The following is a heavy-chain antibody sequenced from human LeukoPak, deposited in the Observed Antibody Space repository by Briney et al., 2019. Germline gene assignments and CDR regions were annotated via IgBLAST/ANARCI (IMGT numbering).Heavy chain of an antibody. CDR2: ISSSGSPI. J-gene: IGHJ3*02. Sequence: GGSLRLSCAASGFTFSSYEMNWVRQAPGKGLEWVSYISSSGSPIYYADSVKGRFTISRDNAKNSLYLQMNSLRAEDTAVYYCARDPLVRGNDAFDIWGQGTIVTVSS. CDR3: ARDPLVRGNDAFDI. D-gene: IGHD3-10*01. CDR1: GFTFSSYE. V-gene: IGHV3-48*03.